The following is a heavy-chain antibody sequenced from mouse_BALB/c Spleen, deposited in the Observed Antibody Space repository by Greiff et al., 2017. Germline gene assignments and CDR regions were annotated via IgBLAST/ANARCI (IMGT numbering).Heavy chain of an antibody. CDR2: ISSGSSTI. J-gene: IGHJ4*01. V-gene: IGHV5-17*02. Sequence: EVMLVESGGGLVQPGGSRKLSCAASGFTFSSFGMHWVRQAPEKGLEWVAYISSGSSTIYYADTVKGRFTISRDNPKNTLFLQMTSLRSEDTAMYYCARRGYGNYGMDYWGQGTSVTVSS. CDR1: GFTFSSFG. D-gene: IGHD2-1*01. CDR3: ARRGYGNYGMDY.